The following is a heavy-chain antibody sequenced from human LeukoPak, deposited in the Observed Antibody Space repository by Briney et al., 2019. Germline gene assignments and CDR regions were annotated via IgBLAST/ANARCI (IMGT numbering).Heavy chain of an antibody. CDR1: GFTFSSYA. Sequence: GRSLRLSCAASGFTFSSYAMHWVRQAPGKGLEWVAVISYDGSNKYYADSVKGRFTISRDNSKNTLYLQINSLRAEDTAVYYCAIIGTHYYDSSGYNWFDPWGQGTLVTVSS. J-gene: IGHJ5*02. CDR3: AIIGTHYYDSSGYNWFDP. CDR2: ISYDGSNK. V-gene: IGHV3-30-3*01. D-gene: IGHD3-22*01.